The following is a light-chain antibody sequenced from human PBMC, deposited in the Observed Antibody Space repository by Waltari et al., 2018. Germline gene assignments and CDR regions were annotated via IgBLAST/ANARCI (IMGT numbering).Light chain of an antibody. CDR2: WAS. CDR3: QQYFSTPPT. J-gene: IGKJ2*01. V-gene: IGKV4-1*01. Sequence: DIVMTQSPDSLAVSLGERATINCKASQSILGSCNNNNYLAWYQQKPGQPPKLLIHWASTRESGVPDRFSGSGSGADFTLTISSVQAEDVAVYYCQQYFSTPPTFGQGTKLEIK. CDR1: QSILGSCNNNNY.